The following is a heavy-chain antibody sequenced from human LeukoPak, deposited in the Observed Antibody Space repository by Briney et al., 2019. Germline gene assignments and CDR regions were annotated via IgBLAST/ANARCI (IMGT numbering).Heavy chain of an antibody. CDR3: ARVLIAVAATNWFDP. J-gene: IGHJ5*02. D-gene: IGHD6-19*01. CDR2: IYYSGST. Sequence: SETLSLTCTVSGGSISSYYWSWIRQPPGKGLEWIGYIYYSGSTNYNPSLKSRVTISVDKSKNQFSLKLSSVTAADTAVYYCARVLIAVAATNWFDPWGQGTLVTVSS. CDR1: GGSISSYY. V-gene: IGHV4-59*12.